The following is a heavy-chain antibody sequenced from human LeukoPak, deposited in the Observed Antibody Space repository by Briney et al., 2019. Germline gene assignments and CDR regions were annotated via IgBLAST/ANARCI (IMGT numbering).Heavy chain of an antibody. CDR3: ARGGSSYSDEHEEFDY. CDR1: GYTFTSHD. V-gene: IGHV1-8*01. D-gene: IGHD3-22*01. J-gene: IGHJ4*02. CDR2: MNPNSGYT. Sequence: GASVKVSCKASGYTFTSHDINWVRQATGQGLEWMGWMNPNSGYTGYEQKFQGRVTMTRDTSTSTAYMELSSLRSEDTAVYYCARGGSSYSDEHEEFDYWGQGTVVTVSS.